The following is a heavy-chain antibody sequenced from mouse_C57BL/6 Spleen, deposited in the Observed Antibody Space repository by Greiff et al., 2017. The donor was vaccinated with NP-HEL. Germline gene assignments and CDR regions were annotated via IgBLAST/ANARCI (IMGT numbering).Heavy chain of an antibody. CDR1: GYTFTSYW. CDR3: ARSYEDY. CDR2: IDPSDSYT. Sequence: VQLQQPGAELVKPGASVKLSCKASGYTFTSYWMQWVKQRPGQGLEWIGEIDPSDSYTNYNQKFKGKATLTVDTSSSTAYMQLSSLTSEDSAVYYCARSYEDYWGQGTTLTVSS. V-gene: IGHV1-50*01. J-gene: IGHJ2*01. D-gene: IGHD2-3*01.